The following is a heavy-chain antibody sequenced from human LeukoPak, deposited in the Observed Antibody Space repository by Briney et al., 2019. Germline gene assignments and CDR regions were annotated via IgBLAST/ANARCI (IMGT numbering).Heavy chain of an antibody. CDR2: ISYDGNDK. CDR1: GFTFSTYV. V-gene: IGHV3-30*18. Sequence: WGSLRLSCEASGFTFSTYVMHWVRQAPGQGLEWVGVISYDGNDKSYADSVKGRFTVSRDNSKTTLYLQMNSLRAEDTAAYYCAKVLDAFSVVAAAGLYYWGQGTLVTVSS. CDR3: AKVLDAFSVVAAAGLYY. J-gene: IGHJ4*02. D-gene: IGHD2-2*01.